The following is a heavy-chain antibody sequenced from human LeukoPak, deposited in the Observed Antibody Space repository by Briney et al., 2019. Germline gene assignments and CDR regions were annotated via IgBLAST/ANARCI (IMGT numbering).Heavy chain of an antibody. CDR3: ARDAEYDSSGFDY. Sequence: NPSETLSLTCAVYGGSFSGYYWSWIRQPPGKGLEWIGSIYYSGSTYYNPFLKSRVTISVDTSKNQFSLKLSSVTAADTAVYYCARDAEYDSSGFDYWGQGTLVTVSS. CDR1: GGSFSGYY. V-gene: IGHV4-34*01. CDR2: IYYSGST. D-gene: IGHD3-22*01. J-gene: IGHJ4*02.